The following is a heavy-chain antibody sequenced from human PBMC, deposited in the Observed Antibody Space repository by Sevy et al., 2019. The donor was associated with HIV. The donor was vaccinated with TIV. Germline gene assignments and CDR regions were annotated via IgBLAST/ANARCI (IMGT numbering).Heavy chain of an antibody. D-gene: IGHD2-8*01. J-gene: IGHJ4*02. V-gene: IGHV3-23*01. Sequence: GGSPRLSCAASGFTFSKYSMSWVRQPPGKGLEWVSTLSFGCGEINYADSVKGRFTMSRDNSKSSVYLQMNNLRPEDMAVYYCAREGCTKPHDYWGQGTLVTVSS. CDR3: AREGCTKPHDY. CDR2: LSFGCGEI. CDR1: GFTFSKYS.